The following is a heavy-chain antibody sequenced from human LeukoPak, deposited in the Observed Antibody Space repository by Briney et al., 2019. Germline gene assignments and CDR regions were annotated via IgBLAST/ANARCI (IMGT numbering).Heavy chain of an antibody. J-gene: IGHJ4*02. V-gene: IGHV3-23*01. CDR2: ISGSGGST. CDR1: GFTFSSYW. CDR3: AKVRYYDGSEYYLYYFDH. D-gene: IGHD3-22*01. Sequence: PGGSLRLSCAASGFTFSSYWMSWVRQAPGKGLEWVSGISGSGGSTYYADSVKGRLTISRDNSKNTLDLQMNSLRAEDTAVYYCAKVRYYDGSEYYLYYFDHWGQGTLVTVSS.